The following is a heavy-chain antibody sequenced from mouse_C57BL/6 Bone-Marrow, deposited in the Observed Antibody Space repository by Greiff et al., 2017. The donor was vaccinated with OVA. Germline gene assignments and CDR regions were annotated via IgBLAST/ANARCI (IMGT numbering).Heavy chain of an antibody. D-gene: IGHD2-2*01. V-gene: IGHV1-81*01. J-gene: IGHJ3*01. Sequence: VKLMESGAELARPGASVKLSCKASGYTFTSYGISWVKQRTGQGLEWIGEIYPRSGNTYYNEKFKGKATLTADKSSSKAYMELRSLTSEDSAVYFCARWLPSYWGQGTLVTVSA. CDR3: ARWLPSY. CDR1: GYTFTSYG. CDR2: IYPRSGNT.